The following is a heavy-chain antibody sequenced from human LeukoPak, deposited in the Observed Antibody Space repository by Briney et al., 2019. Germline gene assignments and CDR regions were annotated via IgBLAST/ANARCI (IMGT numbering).Heavy chain of an antibody. CDR1: GFTFSSYG. CDR3: ARERGGLYYYDSSGYYRPRIFDY. CDR2: ISSSSSYI. V-gene: IGHV3-21*01. Sequence: GGSLRLSCAASGFTFSSYGMHWVRQAPGKGLEWVSSISSSSSYIYYADSVKGRFTISRDNAKNSLYLQMNSLRAEDTAVYYCARERGGLYYYDSSGYYRPRIFDYWGQETLVTVSS. J-gene: IGHJ4*02. D-gene: IGHD3-22*01.